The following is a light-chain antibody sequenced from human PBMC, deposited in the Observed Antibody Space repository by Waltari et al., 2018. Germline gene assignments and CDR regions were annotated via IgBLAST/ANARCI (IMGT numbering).Light chain of an antibody. CDR1: SSDIGCHNY. CDR3: GSYAGTQKF. J-gene: IGLJ2*01. V-gene: IGLV2-8*01. CDR2: EVT. Sequence: QSALTQPPSASGSPGQSVTIPCTGTSSDIGCHNYVSWYQQYPGKAPNLMIYEVTQRPSGVPDRFSGSKSGNTASLTVSGLQAEDEAYYYCGSYAGTQKFFGGGTKLTVL.